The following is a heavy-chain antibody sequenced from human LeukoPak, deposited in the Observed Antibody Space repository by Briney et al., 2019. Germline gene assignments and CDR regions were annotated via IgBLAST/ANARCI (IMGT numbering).Heavy chain of an antibody. CDR3: ARDREGYCSGGSCYFDY. V-gene: IGHV1-69*04. CDR1: GGTFSSYA. D-gene: IGHD2-15*01. Sequence: ASVKVSCKASGGTFSSYAISWVRQAPGQGLEWMGRIIPILGIANYAQKFQGRVTITADKSTSTAYMELSSLRSEDTAVYYCARDREGYCSGGSCYFDYWGQGTLVTVSP. CDR2: IIPILGIA. J-gene: IGHJ4*02.